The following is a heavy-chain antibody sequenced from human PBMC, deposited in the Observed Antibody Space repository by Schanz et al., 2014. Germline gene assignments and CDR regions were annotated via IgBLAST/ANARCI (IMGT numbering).Heavy chain of an antibody. D-gene: IGHD4-17*01. CDR3: VRDTDYHFDY. J-gene: IGHJ4*02. Sequence: EVHLVESGGGLVKPGGSLRLSCGASGFTFSDYSMNWVRQAPGKGLEWVSRTSHDGSFTTFADSVKGRFTISRDNAKNALYLQMNSLRAEDTAVYYCVRDTDYHFDYWGQGTLVTVSS. V-gene: IGHV3-21*01. CDR1: GFTFSDYS. CDR2: TSHDGSFT.